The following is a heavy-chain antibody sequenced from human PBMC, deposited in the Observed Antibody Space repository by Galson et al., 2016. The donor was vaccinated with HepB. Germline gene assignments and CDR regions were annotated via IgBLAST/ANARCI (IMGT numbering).Heavy chain of an antibody. D-gene: IGHD5-12*01. V-gene: IGHV1-2*02. CDR3: ARASRGYSGYGYDH. CDR2: INPNSGGT. J-gene: IGHJ4*02. CDR1: GYTFTGYY. Sequence: SVKVSCKASGYTFTGYYIHWVRQAPGQGLEWMGWINPNSGGTMYAQKFQDRVTMNRDTSISTGYMELSRLRSDDTAVYFCARASRGYSGYGYDHWGQGTLVTVSS.